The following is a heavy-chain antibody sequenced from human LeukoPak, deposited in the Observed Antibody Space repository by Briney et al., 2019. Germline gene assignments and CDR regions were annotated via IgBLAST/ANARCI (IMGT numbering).Heavy chain of an antibody. CDR1: GGSISSSSSY. V-gene: IGHV4-39*01. CDR2: TYNSWRS. D-gene: IGHD5-18*01. J-gene: IGHJ4*02. Sequence: SETLSLTCTVSGGSISSSSSYWGWIRQPPGKGLEWIGTTYNSWRSYYNPSLKSRVTTSGDTSKNQFSLKVTSVTAADAAVYYCARFSGYTYGYDYWGQGTLVTVSS. CDR3: ARFSGYTYGYDY.